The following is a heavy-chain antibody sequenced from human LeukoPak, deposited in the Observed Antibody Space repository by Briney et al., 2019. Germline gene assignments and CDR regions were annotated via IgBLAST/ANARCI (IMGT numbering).Heavy chain of an antibody. J-gene: IGHJ5*02. Sequence: ASVKVSCKASGYTFTSYYMHWVRQAPGQGLEWMGIINPSGGSTSYAQKFQGRVTMTRDTSISTAYMELSRLRSDDTAVYYCARDRSSLIVVVILDPWGQGSLVTVSS. V-gene: IGHV1-46*01. CDR3: ARDRSSLIVVVILDP. CDR2: INPSGGST. D-gene: IGHD3-22*01. CDR1: GYTFTSYY.